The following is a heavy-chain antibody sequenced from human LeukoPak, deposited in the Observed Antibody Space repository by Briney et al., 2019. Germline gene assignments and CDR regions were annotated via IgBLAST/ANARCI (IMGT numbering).Heavy chain of an antibody. CDR3: ARETSLAGFASGLGFNY. CDR2: VYGSGYT. Sequence: SETLSLTCTVSGGSISSYYWSWIRQPPGKGLEWIGYVYGSGYTNYNPSLKSRVTMSIDTFKNHFSLKLTSVTAADTATYYCARETSLAGFASGLGFNYWGQGILVTVSS. V-gene: IGHV4-59*01. D-gene: IGHD6-19*01. J-gene: IGHJ4*02. CDR1: GGSISSYY.